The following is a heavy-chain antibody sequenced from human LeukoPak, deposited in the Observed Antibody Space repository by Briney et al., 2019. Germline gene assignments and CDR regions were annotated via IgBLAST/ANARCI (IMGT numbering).Heavy chain of an antibody. Sequence: GGSLRLSCAASGFTVSSNYMSWVRQAPGKGLEWVSVIYSGGSTYYADSVKGRFTISRDNSKSTLYLQMNSLRAEDTAVYYCARTVSLYSSSWYYFDYWGQGTLVTVSS. J-gene: IGHJ4*02. D-gene: IGHD6-13*01. CDR1: GFTVSSNY. CDR3: ARTVSLYSSSWYYFDY. V-gene: IGHV3-53*01. CDR2: IYSGGST.